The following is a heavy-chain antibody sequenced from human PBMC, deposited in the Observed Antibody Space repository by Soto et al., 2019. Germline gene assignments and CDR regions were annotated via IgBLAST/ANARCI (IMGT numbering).Heavy chain of an antibody. D-gene: IGHD2-15*01. Sequence: EVHLLESGGGLVQPGGSLRLSCAASGFTPSIYAMSWVRQAPGRGLEWVSSISGSGASTYYADSVKGRFSISRDNSKNTRYMQMSSLRVEDTAIYYCAKLGEGATFSHIDYWGQGTLVTVSS. J-gene: IGHJ4*02. V-gene: IGHV3-23*01. CDR3: AKLGEGATFSHIDY. CDR1: GFTPSIYA. CDR2: ISGSGAST.